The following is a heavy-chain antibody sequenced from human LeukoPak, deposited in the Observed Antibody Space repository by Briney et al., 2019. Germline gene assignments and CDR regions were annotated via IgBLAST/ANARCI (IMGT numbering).Heavy chain of an antibody. V-gene: IGHV4-38-2*02. CDR1: GYSTTSGYY. D-gene: IGHD4-17*01. Sequence: SETLSLTCAVSGYSTTSGYYWGWIRQPPGKGLEWIGSVYHSGSTYYNPSLKSRVTMSVDTSKNQFSLKLNSVTAADTAVYYCARDSDGAYDLVDYWGQGTLVTVSS. J-gene: IGHJ4*02. CDR2: VYHSGST. CDR3: ARDSDGAYDLVDY.